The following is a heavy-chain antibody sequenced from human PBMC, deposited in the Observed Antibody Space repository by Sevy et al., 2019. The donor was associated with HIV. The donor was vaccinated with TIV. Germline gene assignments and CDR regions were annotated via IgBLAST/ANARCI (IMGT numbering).Heavy chain of an antibody. D-gene: IGHD6-19*01. CDR1: GFSVSSHA. CDR3: TRDAGYSVGWYPSNY. J-gene: IGHJ4*02. Sequence: GGSLRLSCAASGFSVSSHAMHWVRQAPGKGLEWVALLSYDGSTQYYADSVKGRFSISRDNSKNMLYLQMNSLRPADTALYYCTRDAGYSVGWYPSNYWGQGTLVTVSS. V-gene: IGHV3-30*04. CDR2: LSYDGSTQ.